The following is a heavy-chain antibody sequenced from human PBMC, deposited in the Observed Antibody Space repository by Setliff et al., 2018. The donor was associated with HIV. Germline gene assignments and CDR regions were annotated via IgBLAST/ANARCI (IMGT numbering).Heavy chain of an antibody. CDR1: GFLFGNSW. CDR2: MNQDGSTK. J-gene: IGHJ6*03. D-gene: IGHD3-10*01. V-gene: IGHV3-7*03. Sequence: GGSLRLSCVASGFLFGNSWMVWVRHTPGTGLEWVAVMNQDGSTKNYVDSAKGRFTISRDNAKNSMYLQMNSLRVEDTATYYCARARGSVGYYGSGTMYHMDVWGKGTTVTVSS. CDR3: ARARGSVGYYGSGTMYHMDV.